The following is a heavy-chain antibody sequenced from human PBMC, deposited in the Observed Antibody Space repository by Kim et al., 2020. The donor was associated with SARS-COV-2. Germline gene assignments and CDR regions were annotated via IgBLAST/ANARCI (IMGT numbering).Heavy chain of an antibody. V-gene: IGHV3-33*08. CDR1: GFTFSDSR. Sequence: GGSLRLSCAASGFTFSDSRMHWVRQAPGKGLEWVAIIWYDGSNKQHSGSVKGRFTISRDNSKNTLYLQMNSLRAEDTAVYYCARDKQRWDFSPGSLGMVV. J-gene: IGHJ6*01. CDR3: ARDKQRWDFSPGSLGMVV. CDR2: IWYDGSNK. D-gene: IGHD1-26*01.